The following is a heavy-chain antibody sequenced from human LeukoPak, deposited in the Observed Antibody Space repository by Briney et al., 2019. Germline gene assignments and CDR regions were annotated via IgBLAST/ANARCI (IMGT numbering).Heavy chain of an antibody. CDR2: IKQDGSEK. CDR1: GFTFSSYW. D-gene: IGHD3-3*01. Sequence: GRSLRLSCAASGFTFSSYWMSWVRQAPGKGLEWVANIKQDGSEKYYVDSVKGRFTISRDNAKNSLHLQMNSLRAEDTAVYYCARGPITIFGVVIRDYYYYYGMDVWGQGTTVTVSS. CDR3: ARGPITIFGVVIRDYYYYYGMDV. J-gene: IGHJ6*02. V-gene: IGHV3-7*01.